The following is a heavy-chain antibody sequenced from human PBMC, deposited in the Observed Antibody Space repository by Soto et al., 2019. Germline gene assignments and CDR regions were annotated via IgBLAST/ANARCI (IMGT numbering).Heavy chain of an antibody. CDR1: VFTFSSYW. Sequence: PGGSLRLSCASSVFTFSSYWMHWVRQAPGKGLVWVSRINSDESDSNYAESVKGRFTISRDNAKNTLYLQMNSLGAEDTAVYYCAREGMGFSNWFDPWGRGTLVTVSS. V-gene: IGHV3-74*01. J-gene: IGHJ5*02. CDR2: INSDESDS. D-gene: IGHD2-8*01. CDR3: AREGMGFSNWFDP.